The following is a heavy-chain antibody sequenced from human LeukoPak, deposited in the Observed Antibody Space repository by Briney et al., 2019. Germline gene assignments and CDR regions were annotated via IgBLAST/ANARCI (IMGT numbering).Heavy chain of an antibody. CDR1: GFTFSDYN. J-gene: IGHJ4*02. Sequence: GGSLRLSCAASGFTFSDYNMGWMRQAPGKGLEWVSYTRNSDNNMFYADSVKGRFTISRDNAKNSLYLQMNSLRAEDTAVYYCARDSRGYCSGGSCYSFDYWGQGTLVTVSS. V-gene: IGHV3-11*04. CDR3: ARDSRGYCSGGSCYSFDY. D-gene: IGHD2-15*01. CDR2: TRNSDNNM.